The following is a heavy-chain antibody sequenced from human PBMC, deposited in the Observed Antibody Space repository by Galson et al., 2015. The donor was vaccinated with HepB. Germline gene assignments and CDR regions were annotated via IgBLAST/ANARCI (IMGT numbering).Heavy chain of an antibody. V-gene: IGHV3-7*03. J-gene: IGHJ6*02. D-gene: IGHD3-3*01. CDR1: GFTFSSYW. CDR2: IKQDGSEK. CDR3: ARDTPAGTGGLRFLEWYPHYYYYGMDV. Sequence: SLRLSCAASGFTFSSYWMSWVRQAPGKGLEWVANIKQDGSEKYYVDSVKGRFTISRDNAKNSLYLQMNSLRAEDTAVYYCARDTPAGTGGLRFLEWYPHYYYYGMDVWGQGTTVTVSS.